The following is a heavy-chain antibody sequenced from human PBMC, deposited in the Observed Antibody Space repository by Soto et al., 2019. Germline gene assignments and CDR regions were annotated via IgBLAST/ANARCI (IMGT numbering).Heavy chain of an antibody. J-gene: IGHJ4*02. V-gene: IGHV4-4*07. CDR2: IYTGGST. CDR1: GDSISSYY. CDR3: ARDSSGYYYLFDY. Sequence: QVQLQESGPGLVKPSETLSLTSTVSGDSISSYYWSWIRQPAGMGLEWIGRIYTGGSTNYNPSLKSRVTMSVDTSKNQFSLRLSSVTAADTAVYYCARDSSGYYYLFDYWGQGTLVTVSS. D-gene: IGHD3-22*01.